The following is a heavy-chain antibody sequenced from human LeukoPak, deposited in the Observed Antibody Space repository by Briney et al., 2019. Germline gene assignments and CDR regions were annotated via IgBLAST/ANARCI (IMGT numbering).Heavy chain of an antibody. J-gene: IGHJ1*01. CDR3: ARVGETGTVTMELDL. D-gene: IGHD1-7*01. V-gene: IGHV3-30*04. CDR1: GFAFADYS. Sequence: GGSLRLSCAASGFAFADYSLHWVRQAPGKGLEWAALMSFDGNFENFADSVKGRFTISRDTARNTLYLHMGSLGVEDSAVYYCARVGETGTVTMELDLCGQGALVTVSS. CDR2: MSFDGNFE.